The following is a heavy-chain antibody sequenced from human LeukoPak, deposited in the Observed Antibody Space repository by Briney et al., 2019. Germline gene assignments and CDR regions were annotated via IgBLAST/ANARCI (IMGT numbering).Heavy chain of an antibody. Sequence: ASVKVSCKVSGYTLTELSMHWVRQAPGEGLEWMGGFDPEDGETIYAQKFQGRVTMTEDTSTDTAYMELSSLRSEDTAVYYCARSAAAGPYNWFDPWGQGTLVTVSS. CDR1: GYTLTELS. D-gene: IGHD6-13*01. V-gene: IGHV1-24*01. CDR3: ARSAAAGPYNWFDP. J-gene: IGHJ5*02. CDR2: FDPEDGET.